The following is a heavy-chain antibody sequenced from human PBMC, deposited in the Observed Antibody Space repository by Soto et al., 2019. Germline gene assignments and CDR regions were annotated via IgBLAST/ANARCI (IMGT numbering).Heavy chain of an antibody. CDR3: AGDKEVGATGWYFDL. V-gene: IGHV1-69*01. CDR2: IIPIFGTA. D-gene: IGHD1-26*01. J-gene: IGHJ2*01. Sequence: QVQLVQSGAEVEKPGSSVKVSCKASGGTFSSYAISWVRQAPGQGLEWMGGIIPIFGTANYAQKFQGSVTITADESTSKAYMELSSLRSEDTAVYYCAGDKEVGATGWYFDLWGRGTLVTVSS. CDR1: GGTFSSYA.